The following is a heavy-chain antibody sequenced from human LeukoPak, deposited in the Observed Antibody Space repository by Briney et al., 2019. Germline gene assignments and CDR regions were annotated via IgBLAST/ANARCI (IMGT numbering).Heavy chain of an antibody. CDR1: GGSFSGYY. Sequence: SETLSLTCAVYGGSFSGYYWSWIRQPPGKGLEWIGEINHSGSTNYNPSLKSRVTISVDTSKNQFSLKLSSVTAADTAVYYCARAHSSGWYTRSFDPWGQGTLVTVSS. D-gene: IGHD6-19*01. CDR2: INHSGST. J-gene: IGHJ5*02. CDR3: ARAHSSGWYTRSFDP. V-gene: IGHV4-34*01.